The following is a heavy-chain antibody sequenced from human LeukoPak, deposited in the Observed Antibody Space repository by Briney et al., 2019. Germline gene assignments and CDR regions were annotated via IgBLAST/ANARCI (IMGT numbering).Heavy chain of an antibody. CDR1: GFTFSSYA. D-gene: IGHD6-13*01. CDR2: ISGSGGST. J-gene: IGHJ5*02. Sequence: QTGGSLRLSCAASGFTFSSYAMSWVRQAPGKGLEWVSAISGSGGSTYYADSVKGRFTISRDNSKNTLYLQMNSLRAEDTAVYYCAREVAAAGTGWFDPWGQGTLVTVSS. V-gene: IGHV3-23*01. CDR3: AREVAAAGTGWFDP.